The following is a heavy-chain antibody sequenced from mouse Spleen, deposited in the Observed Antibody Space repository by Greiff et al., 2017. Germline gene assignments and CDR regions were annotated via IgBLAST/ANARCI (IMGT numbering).Heavy chain of an antibody. D-gene: IGHD2-4*01. V-gene: IGHV1-69*01. J-gene: IGHJ2*01. CDR3: ARIGDYDLGVDY. CDR2: IDPSDSYT. CDR1: GYTFTSYW. Sequence: QVQLQQPGAELVMPGASVKLSCKASGYTFTSYWMHWVKQRPGQGLEWIGEIDPSDSYTNYNQKFKGKATLTVDKSSSTAYMQLSSLTSEDSAVYYCARIGDYDLGVDYWGQGTTLTVSS.